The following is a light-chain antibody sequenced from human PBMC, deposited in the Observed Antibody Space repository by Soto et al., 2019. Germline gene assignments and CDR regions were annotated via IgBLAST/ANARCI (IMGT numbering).Light chain of an antibody. CDR2: AAS. J-gene: IGKJ5*01. V-gene: IGKV1-8*01. Sequence: AIRMTQSPSSFSASTGDRVTITCRASQGISSWLAWYQQKPGKAPKLLIYAASSLQSGVPSRFSGSGSGTDFTLTISSLQSEDFAVYYCQQYNNWPPITFGQGTRLEIK. CDR1: QGISSW. CDR3: QQYNNWPPIT.